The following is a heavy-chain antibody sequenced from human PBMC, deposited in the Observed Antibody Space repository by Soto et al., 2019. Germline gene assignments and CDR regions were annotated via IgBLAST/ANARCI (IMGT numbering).Heavy chain of an antibody. CDR1: GFTFSHYG. CDR3: AGGPPEDSGGYFAFDI. Sequence: QVQLVESGGGVVQPGGSLTLSCGASGFTFSHYGMHWVRQAPDKGLEWVAVMWSEGGDKYYTDSVKGRFTISRDNSKNSLYLQMNTLRAEDTAVYYCAGGPPEDSGGYFAFDIWGQGTVVTVSS. V-gene: IGHV3-33*01. J-gene: IGHJ3*02. CDR2: MWSEGGDK. D-gene: IGHD3-22*01.